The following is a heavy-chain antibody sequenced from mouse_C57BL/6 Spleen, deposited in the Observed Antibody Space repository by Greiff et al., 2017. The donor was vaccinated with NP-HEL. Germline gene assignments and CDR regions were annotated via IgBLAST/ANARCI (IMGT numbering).Heavy chain of an antibody. V-gene: IGHV1-42*01. CDR3: ARYLTVYYAMDY. CDR2: INPSTGGT. J-gene: IGHJ4*01. CDR1: GYSFTGYY. D-gene: IGHD4-1*01. Sequence: EVQLQQSGPELVKPGASVKISCKASGYSFTGYYMNWVKQSPEKSLEWIGEINPSTGGTTYNQKFKAKATLTVDKSSSTAYMQLKSLTSEDSAVYYCARYLTVYYAMDYWGQGTSVTVSS.